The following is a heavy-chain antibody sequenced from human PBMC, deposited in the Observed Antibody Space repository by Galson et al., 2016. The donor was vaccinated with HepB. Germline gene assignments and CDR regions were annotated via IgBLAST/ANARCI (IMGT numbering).Heavy chain of an antibody. V-gene: IGHV4-31*03. J-gene: IGHJ4*02. CDR2: SHYSGST. CDR1: SFSVTSGGYY. D-gene: IGHD3-16*01. Sequence: LTCSVSSFSVTSGGYYWSWVRQPPGRGLEWIGSSHYSGSTSFDPSLKSRLTMSVDTSKNQFSMRLTSVTAADTAVYYCASWGYDYAFDYWGPGILVTVSS. CDR3: ASWGYDYAFDY.